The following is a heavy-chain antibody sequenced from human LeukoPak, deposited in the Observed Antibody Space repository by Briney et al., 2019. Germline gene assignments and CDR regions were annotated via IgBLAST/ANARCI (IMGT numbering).Heavy chain of an antibody. J-gene: IGHJ4*02. CDR3: AGYTYGEPH. D-gene: IGHD4-17*01. CDR2: LRNQADSYTT. V-gene: IGHV3-72*01. Sequence: GGSLRLSCAASGFTLSDHEMDWVRQAPGKGLEWVGRLRNQADSYTTDYAASVRGRFTISRDGSQNSLYLQTNSLKTEDTAVYYCAGYTYGEPHWGQGTLVTVSS. CDR1: GFTLSDHE.